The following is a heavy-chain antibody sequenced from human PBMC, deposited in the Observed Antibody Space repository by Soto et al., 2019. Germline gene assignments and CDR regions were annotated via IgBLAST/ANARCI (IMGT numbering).Heavy chain of an antibody. J-gene: IGHJ6*02. CDR2: INHSGST. CDR1: GGSFSSYD. CDR3: ARGPRYYGMDV. Sequence: SETMYLTCAVYGGSFSSYDWRWNRQPPGKGLEWIGEINHSGSTNYNPSLKSRVTISVDTSKNQFSLKLSSVTAADTAVYYCARGPRYYGMDVWGLGTTVTVSS. V-gene: IGHV4-34*01.